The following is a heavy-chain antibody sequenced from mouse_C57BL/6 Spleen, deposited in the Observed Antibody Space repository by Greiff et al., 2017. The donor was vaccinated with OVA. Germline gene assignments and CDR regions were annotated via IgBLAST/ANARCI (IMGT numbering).Heavy chain of an antibody. CDR2: IRSKSNNYAT. CDR3: VRHGGGAMDY. D-gene: IGHD1-1*02. Sequence: DVHLVESGGGLVQPKGSLKLSCAASGFSFNTYAMNWVRQAPGKGLEWVARIRSKSNNYATYYADSVKDRFTISRDDSESMLYLQMNNLKTEDTAMYYCVRHGGGAMDYWGQGTSVTVSS. CDR1: GFSFNTYA. V-gene: IGHV10-1*01. J-gene: IGHJ4*01.